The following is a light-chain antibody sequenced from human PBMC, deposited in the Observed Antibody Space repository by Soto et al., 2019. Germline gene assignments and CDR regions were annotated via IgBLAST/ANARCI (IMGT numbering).Light chain of an antibody. J-gene: IGKJ4*01. CDR1: QSVSSY. Sequence: EIVLTQSPATLSLSPGERATLSCRASQSVSSYLAWYQQKPGQAPRLLIYDASNRATGIPARFSGSGSGTAFTLTISSREPEDFAVYYCQQRTNWPSLTFGGGTTVEIK. CDR2: DAS. CDR3: QQRTNWPSLT. V-gene: IGKV3-11*01.